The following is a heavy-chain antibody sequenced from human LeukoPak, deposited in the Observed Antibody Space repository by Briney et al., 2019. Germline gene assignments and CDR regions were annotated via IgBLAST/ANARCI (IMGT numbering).Heavy chain of an antibody. CDR1: GFTFSSYA. D-gene: IGHD1-20*01. J-gene: IGHJ4*02. V-gene: IGHV3-23*01. Sequence: GGPLRLSCAASGFTFSSYAMSWVRQAPGKGLEWVSAISGSGGTTYYADSVKGRFTISRDNSKNTLYLQMNSLRAEDTAVYYCAKGIIGTTPPFDYWGQGTLVTVSS. CDR3: AKGIIGTTPPFDY. CDR2: ISGSGGTT.